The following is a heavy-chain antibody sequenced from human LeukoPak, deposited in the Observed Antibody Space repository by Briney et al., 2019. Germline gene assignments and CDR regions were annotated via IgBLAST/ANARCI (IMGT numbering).Heavy chain of an antibody. Sequence: GASVKVSCKASGYTFTGYYMHWVRQAPGQGLEWMGWINSNSGGTNYAQKFQGRVTMTRDTSTSTVYMELSSLRSEDSAVYYCARWTTTYLDYWGQGTLVTVSS. D-gene: IGHD4-11*01. CDR3: ARWTTTYLDY. CDR2: INSNSGGT. J-gene: IGHJ4*02. CDR1: GYTFTGYY. V-gene: IGHV1-2*02.